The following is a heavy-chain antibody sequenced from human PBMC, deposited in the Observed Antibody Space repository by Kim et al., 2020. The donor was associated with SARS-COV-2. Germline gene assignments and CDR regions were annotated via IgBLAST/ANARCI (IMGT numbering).Heavy chain of an antibody. V-gene: IGHV1-69*13. CDR3: ASSPLGGSYWGFDP. D-gene: IGHD1-26*01. Sequence: SVKVSCKASGGTFSSYAISWVRQAPGQGLEWMGGIIPIFGTANYAQKFQGRVTITADESTSTAYMELSSLRSEDTAVYYCASSPLGGSYWGFDPWGQGTLVTISS. CDR2: IIPIFGTA. J-gene: IGHJ5*02. CDR1: GGTFSSYA.